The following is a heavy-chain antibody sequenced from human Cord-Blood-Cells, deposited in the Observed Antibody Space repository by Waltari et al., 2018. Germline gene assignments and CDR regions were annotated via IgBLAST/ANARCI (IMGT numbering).Heavy chain of an antibody. V-gene: IGHV1-8*01. Sequence: QLQLVQSGAEGKKPGAPVKVSCKAAAYTFTTYHINWVRHATGQGLEWMGWMNPNSGNTGYAQKFQGRVTMTRNTSISTAYMELSSLRSEDTAVYYCARGGILTGYYLFDYWGQGTLVTVSS. CDR3: ARGGILTGYYLFDY. J-gene: IGHJ4*02. CDR2: MNPNSGNT. CDR1: AYTFTTYH. D-gene: IGHD3-9*01.